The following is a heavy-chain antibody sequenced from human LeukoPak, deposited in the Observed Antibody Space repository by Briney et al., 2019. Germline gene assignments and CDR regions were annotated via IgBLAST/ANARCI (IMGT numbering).Heavy chain of an antibody. CDR1: GYTFTGYY. CDR3: ARSKRITMVRGVHQIDY. V-gene: IGHV1-2*02. Sequence: GASVKVSCKASGYTFTGYYMHWVRQAPGQGLEWMGWINPNSGGTNYAQKFQGRVTMTRDTSISTAYMELSRLRSDDTAVYYCARSKRITMVRGVHQIDYWGQGTLVTVSS. CDR2: INPNSGGT. D-gene: IGHD3-10*01. J-gene: IGHJ4*02.